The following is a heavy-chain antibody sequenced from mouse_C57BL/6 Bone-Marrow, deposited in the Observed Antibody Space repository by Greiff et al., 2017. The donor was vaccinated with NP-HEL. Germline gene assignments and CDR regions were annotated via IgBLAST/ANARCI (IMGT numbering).Heavy chain of an antibody. D-gene: IGHD2-1*01. CDR1: GFTFSSYA. V-gene: IGHV5-4*03. CDR2: ISDGGSYT. Sequence: EVKLMESGGGLVKPGGSLKLSCAASGFTFSSYAMSWVRQTPEKRLEWVATISDGGSYTYYPDNVKGRFTISRDNAKNNLYLQMSHLKSEDTAMYYCARGYYGNLHWGQGTLVTVSA. CDR3: ARGYYGNLH. J-gene: IGHJ3*01.